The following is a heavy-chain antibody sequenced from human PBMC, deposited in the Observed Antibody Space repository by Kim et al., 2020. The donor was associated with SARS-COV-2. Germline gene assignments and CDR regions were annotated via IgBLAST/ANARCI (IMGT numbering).Heavy chain of an antibody. CDR1: RFTFPTYH. V-gene: IGHV3-21*01. J-gene: IGHJ6*02. D-gene: IGHD3-9*01. Sequence: GGSLRLSCAASRFTFPTYHMNWVRQAPGKGLEWVSSISFSGTYIYYADSVRGRFTISRDNAKDSLSLQMNSLRAEDTGVYYCARFDGNGLDVGGQGTTV. CDR3: ARFDGNGLDV. CDR2: ISFSGTYI.